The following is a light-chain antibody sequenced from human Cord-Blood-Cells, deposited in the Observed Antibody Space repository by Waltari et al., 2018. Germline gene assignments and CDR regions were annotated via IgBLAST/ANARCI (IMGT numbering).Light chain of an antibody. J-gene: IGLJ3*02. CDR2: EGS. CDR3: CSYAGSSTWV. V-gene: IGLV2-23*01. Sequence: QSALTQPASVSGSPGQSITISCTGTSSDVGCYNLVSWYQQHPGKAPKLMIYEGSKRPSGVSNRFSGSKSGNTASLRISGLQAEDEADYYCCSYAGSSTWVFGGGTKLTVL. CDR1: SSDVGCYNL.